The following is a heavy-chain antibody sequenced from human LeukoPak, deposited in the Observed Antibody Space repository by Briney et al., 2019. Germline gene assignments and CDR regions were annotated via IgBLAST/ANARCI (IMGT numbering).Heavy chain of an antibody. D-gene: IGHD6-13*01. Sequence: SETLSLTCTVSGGSISSYYWSWLRQPPGKRLEWIGYIYYSGSTNYNPSLKSRITISVDTSKNQFSLKLSSVTAADTAVYYCARDLYSSSWYGTARGYNWFDPWGQGTLVTVSS. CDR3: ARDLYSSSWYGTARGYNWFDP. V-gene: IGHV4-59*01. CDR2: IYYSGST. J-gene: IGHJ5*02. CDR1: GGSISSYY.